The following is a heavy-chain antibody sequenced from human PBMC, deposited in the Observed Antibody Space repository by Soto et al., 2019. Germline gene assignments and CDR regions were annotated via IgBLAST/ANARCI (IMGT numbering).Heavy chain of an antibody. CDR2: IIPILGIA. V-gene: IGHV1-69*02. J-gene: IGHJ4*02. D-gene: IGHD1-26*01. CDR3: ARFPQTAIVGAAYFDY. CDR1: GGTFSSYI. Sequence: QVQLVQSGAEVKKPGSSVKVSCKASGGTFSSYIISWVRQAPGQGLEWMGRIIPILGIANYAQKFQGRVTITADKSTSTAYMELSSLRSEDTAVYYCARFPQTAIVGAAYFDYWCPGTLVTVSS.